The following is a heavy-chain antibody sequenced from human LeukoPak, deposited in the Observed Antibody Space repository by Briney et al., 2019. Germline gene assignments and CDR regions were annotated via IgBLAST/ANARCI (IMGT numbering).Heavy chain of an antibody. Sequence: GGSLRLSCAAPGFTFDDYAMHWVRQAPGKGLEWGAFIWYDGSNKYYSDYVKCQFTISRDNSKNTLYLQMNSLRAEDTAVYYCAKDWSFVVVVPAAMFNSYYFDYWGQGTLVTVSS. D-gene: IGHD2-2*01. V-gene: IGHV3-30*02. CDR2: IWYDGSNK. CDR3: AKDWSFVVVVPAAMFNSYYFDY. CDR1: GFTFDDYA. J-gene: IGHJ4*02.